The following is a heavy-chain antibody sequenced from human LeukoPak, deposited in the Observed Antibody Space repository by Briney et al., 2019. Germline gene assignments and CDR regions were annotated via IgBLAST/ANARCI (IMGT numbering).Heavy chain of an antibody. J-gene: IGHJ5*02. CDR3: ARVVAAAGRGGLKGKNWFDP. D-gene: IGHD6-13*01. CDR1: GGSMSSGGYY. CDR2: IYYSGST. V-gene: IGHV4-31*03. Sequence: SQTLSLTCTVSGGSMSSGGYYWSWIRQHPGKGLEWIGYIYYSGSTYYNPSLKSRVTISVDTSKNQFSLKLSSVTAADTAVYYCARVVAAAGRGGLKGKNWFDPWGQGTLVTVSS.